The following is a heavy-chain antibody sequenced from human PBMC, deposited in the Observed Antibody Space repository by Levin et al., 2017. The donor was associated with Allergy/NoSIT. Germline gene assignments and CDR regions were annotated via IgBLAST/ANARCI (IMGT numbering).Heavy chain of an antibody. CDR2: INPNSGGT. J-gene: IGHJ3*02. D-gene: IGHD3-16*01. Sequence: ASVKVSCKASGYTFTAYQIHWVRQAPGQGLEWMGWINPNSGGTNYSQKFQGRVTMTRDTSISTAYMELSRLSSDDTAVYYCARPTYVPQDAFDIWGQGTMVTVSS. V-gene: IGHV1-2*02. CDR3: ARPTYVPQDAFDI. CDR1: GYTFTAYQ.